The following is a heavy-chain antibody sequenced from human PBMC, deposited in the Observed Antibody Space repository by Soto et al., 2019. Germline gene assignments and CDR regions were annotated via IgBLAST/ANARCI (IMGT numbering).Heavy chain of an antibody. J-gene: IGHJ3*02. D-gene: IGHD3-10*01. Sequence: QVTLKESGPPLVTPTHTLTLTCTFSGFSLNSRGVGVGWIRQPPGKALEWLALIYWDNNKLYNPSLNNRLITTKDTSKNQVVLIMAHMDPVDTGTYYCAHRTYDSGSCFDIWGQGTMVTVSS. CDR3: AHRTYDSGSCFDI. CDR2: IYWDNNK. CDR1: GFSLNSRGVG. V-gene: IGHV2-5*02.